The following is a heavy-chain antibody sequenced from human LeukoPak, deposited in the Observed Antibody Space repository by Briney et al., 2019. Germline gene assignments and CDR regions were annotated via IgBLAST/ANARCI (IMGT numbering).Heavy chain of an antibody. Sequence: GASVKVSCKASGYTFTSYAMHWVRQAPGQRLEWMGWINAGNGNTKYSQKFQGRVTITRDTSASTAYMELSSLRSEDTAVYYCARAGIAAAEFDPWGQGTLVTVSS. CDR2: INAGNGNT. V-gene: IGHV1-3*01. CDR3: ARAGIAAAEFDP. J-gene: IGHJ5*02. CDR1: GYTFTSYA. D-gene: IGHD6-13*01.